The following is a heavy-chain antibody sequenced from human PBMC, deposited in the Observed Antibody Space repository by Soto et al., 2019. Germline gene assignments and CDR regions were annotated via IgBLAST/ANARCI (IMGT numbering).Heavy chain of an antibody. J-gene: IGHJ5*02. Sequence: ASVKVSCKASGYTFTSYDINWVRQAPGQGLEWMGWMNPDSGDTVYAQEFQGRVTMTRNTSTSVAYMELRSLTSEDTAVYYCARSPYLKLLLKFDPWGKGTLVTVSS. D-gene: IGHD3-22*01. CDR2: MNPDSGDT. CDR1: GYTFTSYD. V-gene: IGHV1-8*01. CDR3: ARSPYLKLLLKFDP.